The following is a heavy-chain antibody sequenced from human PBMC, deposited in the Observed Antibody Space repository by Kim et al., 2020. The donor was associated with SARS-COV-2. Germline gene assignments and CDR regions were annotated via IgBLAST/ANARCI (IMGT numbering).Heavy chain of an antibody. CDR3: ARDGSSTSWGS. V-gene: IGHV1-69*04. D-gene: IGHD2-2*01. J-gene: IGHJ4*02. CDR2: IIPILGIA. Sequence: SVKVSCKASGGTFSSYAISWVRQAPGQGLEWMGRIIPILGIANYAQKFQGRVTITADKSTSTAYMELSSLRSEDTAVYYCARDGSSTSWGSWGQGTLVTVSS. CDR1: GGTFSSYA.